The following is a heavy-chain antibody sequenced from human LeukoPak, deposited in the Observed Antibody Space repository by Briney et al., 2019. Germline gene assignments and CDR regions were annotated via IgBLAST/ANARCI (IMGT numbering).Heavy chain of an antibody. CDR1: GFTFSNAW. V-gene: IGHV3-15*01. CDR3: TTVTIFGVVIIRVRDY. CDR2: IKSKTDGGTT. D-gene: IGHD3-3*01. J-gene: IGHJ4*02. Sequence: GGSLRLSCAASGFTFSNAWMSRVRQAPGKGLEWVGRIKSKTDGGTTDYAAPVKGRFTISRDDSKNTLYLQMNSLKTEDTAVYYCTTVTIFGVVIIRVRDYWGQGTLVTVSS.